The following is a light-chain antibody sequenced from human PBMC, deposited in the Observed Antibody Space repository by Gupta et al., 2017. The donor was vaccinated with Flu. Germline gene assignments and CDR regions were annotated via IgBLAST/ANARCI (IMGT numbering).Light chain of an antibody. CDR3: QQYSNWAPFT. V-gene: IGKV3-11*01. J-gene: IGKJ3*01. CDR2: DAS. CDR1: QSVGSY. Sequence: EIALTQSPVTLSLSPGERATLSCSASQSVGSYLAWYQQKPGQPPRLLIYDASKRDTGIPAKFSRSGSGTDFTLTISTREPEDFAVYYCQQYSNWAPFTFGHGTKVEIK.